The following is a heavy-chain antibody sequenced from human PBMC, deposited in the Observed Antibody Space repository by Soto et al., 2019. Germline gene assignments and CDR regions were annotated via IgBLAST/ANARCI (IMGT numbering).Heavy chain of an antibody. CDR2: IKSKTDGGAT. V-gene: IGHV3-15*07. Sequence: GGSLRLSCAASGLTLNNAAMNWVRKGPGKGLEWVGRIKSKTDGGATDYAAPVKGRLTISRDDSKNTLYLQMNSLKSEDTAVYYCATHHCVLKTECYYFDFWGQGALVTVSS. J-gene: IGHJ4*02. CDR3: ATHHCVLKTECYYFDF. CDR1: GLTLNNAA. D-gene: IGHD2-21*01.